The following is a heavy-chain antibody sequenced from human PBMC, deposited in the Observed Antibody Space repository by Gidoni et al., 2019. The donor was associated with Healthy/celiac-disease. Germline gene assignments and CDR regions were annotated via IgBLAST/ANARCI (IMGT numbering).Heavy chain of an antibody. CDR3: AKERDRSLLWFGDHTPAFDY. V-gene: IGHV3-23*01. D-gene: IGHD3-10*01. CDR1: GFTFSSYA. J-gene: IGHJ4*02. CDR2: ISGSGGST. Sequence: EVQLLESGGGLVQPGGSLRLSCAASGFTFSSYAMSWVRQAPGKGLEWVSAISGSGGSTYYADSVKGRFTISRDNSKNTLYLQMNSLRAEDTAVYYCAKERDRSLLWFGDHTPAFDYWGQGTLVTVSS.